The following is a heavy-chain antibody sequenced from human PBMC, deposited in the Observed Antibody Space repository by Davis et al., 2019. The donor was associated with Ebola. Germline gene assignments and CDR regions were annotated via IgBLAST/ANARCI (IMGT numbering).Heavy chain of an antibody. D-gene: IGHD3-3*01. V-gene: IGHV3-23*01. CDR3: AKDLFYDFWSGYYPPSLPYGMDV. J-gene: IGHJ6*02. Sequence: GESLKISCAASEFTFSSYTMGWVRQAPGKGLEWVSGISSSGGSTYYADSVKGRFTISRDNSKNTLYLQMNSLRAEDTAVYYCAKDLFYDFWSGYYPPSLPYGMDVWGQGTTVTVSS. CDR2: ISSSGGST. CDR1: EFTFSSYT.